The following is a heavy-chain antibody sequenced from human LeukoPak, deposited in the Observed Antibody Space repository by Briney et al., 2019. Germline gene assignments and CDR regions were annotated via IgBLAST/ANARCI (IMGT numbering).Heavy chain of an antibody. J-gene: IGHJ4*02. CDR2: IYYSGST. CDR1: GGSISSYY. V-gene: IGHV4-59*08. Sequence: SETLSLTCTVSGGSISSYYWSWIRQPPGKGLEWIGYIYYSGSTNYSPSLKSRVTISVDTSKNQFSLKLSSVTAADTAVYYCARHPFPKYDFWSGYSTAYYFDYWGQGTLVTVSS. CDR3: ARHPFPKYDFWSGYSTAYYFDY. D-gene: IGHD3-3*01.